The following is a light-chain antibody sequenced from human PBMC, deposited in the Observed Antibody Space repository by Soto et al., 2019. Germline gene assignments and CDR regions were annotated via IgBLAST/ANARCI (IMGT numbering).Light chain of an antibody. Sequence: VLTQSPGTLSLSPGERATISCRARQSISSYYLAWYQHKPGQAPRLLMNGASSRATGIPHRFSGSGSGTDFTLTISRLEPEDCGVYYCHQYGTAPLTFGPGTKVDIK. V-gene: IGKV3-20*01. CDR1: QSISSYY. CDR2: GAS. J-gene: IGKJ3*01. CDR3: HQYGTAPLT.